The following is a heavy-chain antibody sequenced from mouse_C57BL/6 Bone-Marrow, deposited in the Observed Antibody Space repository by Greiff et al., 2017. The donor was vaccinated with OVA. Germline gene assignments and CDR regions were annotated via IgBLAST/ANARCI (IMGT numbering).Heavy chain of an antibody. D-gene: IGHD2-4*01. CDR2: ISNLAYSI. V-gene: IGHV5-15*01. CDR3: ARLGLRGFAY. Sequence: VQLKESGGGLVQPGGSLKLSCAASGFTFSDYGMAWVRQAPRKGPEWVAFISNLAYSIYYADTVTGRFTISRENAKNTLYLEMSSLRSEDTAMYYCARLGLRGFAYWGQGTLVTVSA. CDR1: GFTFSDYG. J-gene: IGHJ3*01.